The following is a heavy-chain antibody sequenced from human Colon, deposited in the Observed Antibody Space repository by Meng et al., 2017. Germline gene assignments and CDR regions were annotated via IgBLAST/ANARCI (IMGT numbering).Heavy chain of an antibody. J-gene: IGHJ4*02. V-gene: IGHV3-33*01. CDR1: GYTFIDSH. CDR3: ARHDGNTWFFDS. D-gene: IGHD5-24*01. CDR2: IGATGSGA. Sequence: GRLVQLGAEVKKPGASVKVSCKSSGYTFIDSHVHWVRQAPGQGLEWMAGIGATGSGADYADSAKGRFFISRDNSKNTLHLQMNSLTAEDTAFYYCARHDGNTWFFDSWGQGTLVTVSS.